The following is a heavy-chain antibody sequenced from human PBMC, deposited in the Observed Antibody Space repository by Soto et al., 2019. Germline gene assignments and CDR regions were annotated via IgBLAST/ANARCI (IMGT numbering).Heavy chain of an antibody. Sequence: EVQLLESGGGLVQPGGSLRLSCAASGFTFSSYAMSWVRQAPGKGLEWVSAISGSGGSTYYADSVKGRFTISRDNSKNTLYLQMNSLRAEDTAVYYCAKEVGTYYDFWSGYHYYFDYWGQGTLVTVSS. V-gene: IGHV3-23*01. CDR1: GFTFSSYA. J-gene: IGHJ4*02. CDR3: AKEVGTYYDFWSGYHYYFDY. D-gene: IGHD3-3*01. CDR2: ISGSGGST.